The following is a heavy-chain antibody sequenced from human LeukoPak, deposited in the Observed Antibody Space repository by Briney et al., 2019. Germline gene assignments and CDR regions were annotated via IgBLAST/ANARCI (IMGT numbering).Heavy chain of an antibody. Sequence: SETLSLTCAVYGGSFSGYYWSWIRQPPGKGLEWIGEINRSGSTNYNPSLKSRVTISVDTSKNQFSLKLSSVTAADTAVYCCARSYCSSTSCYAVGYFGPWGQGALVTGSS. J-gene: IGHJ5*02. CDR3: ARSYCSSTSCYAVGYFGP. CDR2: INRSGST. D-gene: IGHD2-2*01. CDR1: GGSFSGYY. V-gene: IGHV4-34*01.